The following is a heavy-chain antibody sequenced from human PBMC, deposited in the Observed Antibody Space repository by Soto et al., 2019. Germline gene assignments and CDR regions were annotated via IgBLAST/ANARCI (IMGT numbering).Heavy chain of an antibody. CDR1: GFVFTRYS. J-gene: IGHJ6*02. V-gene: IGHV3-48*02. D-gene: IGHD1-26*01. Sequence: GGSLRLSCAASGFVFTRYSMNWVRQAPGKGLEWVSYISTSSNTVYNADSVKGRFTISRDNAKNSLCLQMNSLRDEDTAVYYCARNIADGHYQMDGWGQGTTVTVSS. CDR3: ARNIADGHYQMDG. CDR2: ISTSSNTV.